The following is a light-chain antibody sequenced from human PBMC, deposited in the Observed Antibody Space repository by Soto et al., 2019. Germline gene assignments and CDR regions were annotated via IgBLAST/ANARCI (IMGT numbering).Light chain of an antibody. CDR1: QSVSSNY. J-gene: IGKJ5*01. Sequence: EIVLTQSPGTLSLSPGERATLSCRTSQSVSSNYLAWYQQKPGQAPRLLIYGASSRATGIPGRFSGSGSGTDFTLTISRLEPEDFAVYYCQQYGSSPMTFGQGTRLEIK. CDR3: QQYGSSPMT. CDR2: GAS. V-gene: IGKV3-20*01.